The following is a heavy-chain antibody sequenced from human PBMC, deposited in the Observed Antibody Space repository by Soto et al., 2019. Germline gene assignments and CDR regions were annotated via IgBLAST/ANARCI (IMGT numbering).Heavy chain of an antibody. Sequence: GSLRLSCAASGFTFSSYAMHWVRQAPGKGLEWVAVISYDGSNKYYADSVKGRFTISRDNSKNTLYLQMNSLRAEDTAVYYCARDTFYCSGGSCYPFDAFDIWGQGTMVTVSS. J-gene: IGHJ3*02. CDR1: GFTFSSYA. CDR3: ARDTFYCSGGSCYPFDAFDI. D-gene: IGHD2-15*01. CDR2: ISYDGSNK. V-gene: IGHV3-30-3*01.